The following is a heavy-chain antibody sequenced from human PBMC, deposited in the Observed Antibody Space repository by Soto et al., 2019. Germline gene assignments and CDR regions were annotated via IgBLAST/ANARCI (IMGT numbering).Heavy chain of an antibody. J-gene: IGHJ4*02. CDR3: ATKIFGTTYFGY. CDR1: GLTFSSYE. CDR2: IGMSGSPI. D-gene: IGHD1-7*01. Sequence: EVQLVESGGSLVQPGASLRLSCTGSGLTFSSYEMNWVRQAPGKGLEWVSYIGMSGSPIYYADSVKGRFTISRDNAKNSLYLQMNSLRAEDTALYYCATKIFGTTYFGYWGQGTLVTVSS. V-gene: IGHV3-48*03.